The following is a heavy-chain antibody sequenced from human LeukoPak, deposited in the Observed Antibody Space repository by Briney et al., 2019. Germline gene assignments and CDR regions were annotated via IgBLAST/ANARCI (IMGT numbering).Heavy chain of an antibody. V-gene: IGHV3-23*01. Sequence: GGSLRLSCVGTGFTFSTYAMTWVRQAPGKGLEWVSLISATGGSTYYADSVKGRFTISRDNIKNTLYLQMNSLRAEDTAVYYCAKDYEPLVGVHRWGDWFDPWGQGTLVTVSS. CDR1: GFTFSTYA. D-gene: IGHD1-26*01. CDR3: AKDYEPLVGVHRWGDWFDP. J-gene: IGHJ5*02. CDR2: ISATGGST.